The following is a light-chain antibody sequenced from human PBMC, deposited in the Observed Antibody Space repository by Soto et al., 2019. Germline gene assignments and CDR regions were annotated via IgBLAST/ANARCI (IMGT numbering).Light chain of an antibody. V-gene: IGKV1-12*01. CDR1: QFISKW. CDR2: DAS. CDR3: QQANSFPPT. Sequence: DIQMTQSPSTLSASIGDRITITCRASQFISKWLAWYQQKPGKAPKLLIYDASNLQSGVPSRFSGSGSGTDFTLTISSLQPEDFATDYCQQANSFPPTFGGGTKVDIK. J-gene: IGKJ4*01.